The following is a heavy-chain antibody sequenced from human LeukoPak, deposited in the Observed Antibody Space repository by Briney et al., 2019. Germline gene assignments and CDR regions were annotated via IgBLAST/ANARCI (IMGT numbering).Heavy chain of an antibody. V-gene: IGHV4-30-4*01. CDR2: IYYSGST. Sequence: SQTLSLTCTVSGGSISSGDYYWSWIRQPPGKGLEWIGYIYYSGSTYYNPSLKSRVTISVDTSKNQFSLNLSSVTAADTAVYYCARENYYGSGSRLLFDYWGQGTLVTVSS. CDR3: ARENYYGSGSRLLFDY. J-gene: IGHJ4*02. D-gene: IGHD3-10*01. CDR1: GGSISSGDYY.